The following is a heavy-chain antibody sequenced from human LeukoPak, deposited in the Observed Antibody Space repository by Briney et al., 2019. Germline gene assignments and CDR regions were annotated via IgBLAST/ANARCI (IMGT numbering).Heavy chain of an antibody. Sequence: GGSLRLSCAASRFTFSSYAMGWVRQAPGKGLEWVSTIRGSGDSTYYADSVKGRFTISRDNSKNTLYLQMNSLRAEDTAVYYCAKYMDYYDSSPWGYWGQGTLVTVSS. CDR1: RFTFSSYA. CDR2: IRGSGDST. V-gene: IGHV3-23*01. CDR3: AKYMDYYDSSPWGY. D-gene: IGHD3-22*01. J-gene: IGHJ4*02.